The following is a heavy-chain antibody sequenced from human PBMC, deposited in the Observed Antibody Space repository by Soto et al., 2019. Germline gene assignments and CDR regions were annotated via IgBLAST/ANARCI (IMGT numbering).Heavy chain of an antibody. J-gene: IGHJ6*02. CDR2: SDPEDGET. V-gene: IGHV1-24*01. Sequence: QVQLVQSGAEVKKPGASVKVSCKVSGYTLTELSMHWVRQAHGKGLEWMGGSDPEDGETIYAQKYQGRVTMTEDTSTDTAYMELSSLRSEDTAVYYCATNFGYDAAYGMDVWGQGTTVTVSS. CDR1: GYTLTELS. CDR3: ATNFGYDAAYGMDV. D-gene: IGHD3-3*01.